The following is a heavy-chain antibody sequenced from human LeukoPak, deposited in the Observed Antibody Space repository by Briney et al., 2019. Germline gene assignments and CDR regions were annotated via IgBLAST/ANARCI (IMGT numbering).Heavy chain of an antibody. CDR1: GFTFSNAW. D-gene: IGHD2-2*01. Sequence: TGGSLRLSCAASGFTFSNAWMSWVRQAPGKGLEWVGRIKSKTDGGTTDYAAPVKGRFTISRDVSKNTLYLQMNSLKTEDTAVYYCTTDKGCSSTSCYGGYNWFDPWGQGTLVTVSS. J-gene: IGHJ5*02. V-gene: IGHV3-15*01. CDR2: IKSKTDGGTT. CDR3: TTDKGCSSTSCYGGYNWFDP.